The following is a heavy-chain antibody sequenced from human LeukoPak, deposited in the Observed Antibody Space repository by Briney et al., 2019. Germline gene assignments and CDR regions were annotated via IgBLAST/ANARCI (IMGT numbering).Heavy chain of an antibody. Sequence: PGGSLRLSCAASGSIFSNYAMHWVRQAAGKGLEWVAYIRYDGSRKYYADSVNGRFTISRDNSKNTLYLQVHSLRGEDTAVYYCATETPDTSGSKLDHWGQGTLVTVSS. CDR1: GSIFSNYA. D-gene: IGHD3-22*01. V-gene: IGHV3-30*02. J-gene: IGHJ4*02. CDR2: IRYDGSRK. CDR3: ATETPDTSGSKLDH.